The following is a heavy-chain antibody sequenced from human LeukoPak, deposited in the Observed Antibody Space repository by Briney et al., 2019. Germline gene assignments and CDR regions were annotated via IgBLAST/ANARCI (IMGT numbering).Heavy chain of an antibody. J-gene: IGHJ4*02. V-gene: IGHV5-51*01. CDR2: IYPGDPDT. Sequence: GESLKISCKGSGYSFTSYWIGWVRQMPGKGLEWMGIIYPGDPDTRYSPSFQGQVTISADKSISTAYLQWSSLKASDTAMYYCAVTYYYDSSGYYYFDYWGQGTLVTVSS. D-gene: IGHD3-22*01. CDR3: AVTYYYDSSGYYYFDY. CDR1: GYSFTSYW.